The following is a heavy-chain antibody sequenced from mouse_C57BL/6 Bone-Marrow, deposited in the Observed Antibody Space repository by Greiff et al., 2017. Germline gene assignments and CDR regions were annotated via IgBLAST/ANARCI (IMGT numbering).Heavy chain of an antibody. CDR3: ARDPLEDY. V-gene: IGHV5-4*01. CDR2: ISDGGSYT. CDR1: GFTFSSYA. Sequence: EVKLVESGGGLVKPGGSLKLSCAASGFTFSSYAMSWVRQTPEKRLEWVATISDGGSYTYYPDNVKGRFTISRDNAKNNLYLQMSHLKSEDTAMYYCARDPLEDYWGQGTSVTVSS. J-gene: IGHJ4*01.